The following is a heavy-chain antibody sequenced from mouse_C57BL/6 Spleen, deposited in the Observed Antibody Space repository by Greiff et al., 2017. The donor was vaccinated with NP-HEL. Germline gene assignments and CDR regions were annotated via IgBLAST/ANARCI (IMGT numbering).Heavy chain of an antibody. V-gene: IGHV1-77*01. CDR1: GYTFTDYY. CDR2: IGPGSGST. J-gene: IGHJ4*01. D-gene: IGHD4-1*01. CDR3: AGDWDDAMDY. Sequence: VQLQQSGAELVKPGASVKISCKASGYTFTDYYINWVKQRPGQGLEWIGKIGPGSGSTYYNEKFKSKATLTVDKSSSTAYMQLSSLTSEDSAVYYCAGDWDDAMDYWGQGTSVTVSS.